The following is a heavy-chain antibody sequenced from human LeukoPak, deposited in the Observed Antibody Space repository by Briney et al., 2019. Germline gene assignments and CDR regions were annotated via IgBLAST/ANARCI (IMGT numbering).Heavy chain of an antibody. J-gene: IGHJ4*02. D-gene: IGHD3-22*01. CDR1: GFTLSSYA. CDR3: AKDIDSSGYYGTLNY. CDR2: ISGSGGST. V-gene: IGHV3-23*01. Sequence: PGGSLRLSCAASGFTLSSYAMSWVRQAPGKGLEWVSAISGSGGSTYYADSVKGRFTISRDNSKKTLYLQMNSLRAEDTAVYYCAKDIDSSGYYGTLNYWGQGTLVTVSS.